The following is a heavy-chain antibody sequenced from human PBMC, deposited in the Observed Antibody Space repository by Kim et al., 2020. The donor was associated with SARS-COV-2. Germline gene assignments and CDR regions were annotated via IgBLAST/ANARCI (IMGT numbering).Heavy chain of an antibody. D-gene: IGHD6-19*01. CDR3: TRTGGWYPMDV. Sequence: GGSLRLSCAASGFTFSGSAMHWVRQASGKGLEWVGSVRSNTDNYATAYAASVRGRLSISRDDSKNTAYLQMNSRQTEGTAVYYCTRTGGWYPMDVWGQGTTVTVSS. V-gene: IGHV3-73*01. CDR1: GFTFSGSA. J-gene: IGHJ6*02. CDR2: VRSNTDNYAT.